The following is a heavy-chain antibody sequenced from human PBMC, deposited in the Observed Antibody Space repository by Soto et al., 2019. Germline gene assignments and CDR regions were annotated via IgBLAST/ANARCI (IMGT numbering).Heavy chain of an antibody. Sequence: QVQLVESGGGVVQPGRSLRLSCAASGFTFSNYGMHWVRQAPGKGLEWVAVISYDGSDKYYADSVKGRFTISRDDSNNTLYLQMNSLRAEDTAVYYCAKTAGYDYVWGSSGLDPWGQGALVTVSS. J-gene: IGHJ5*02. CDR2: ISYDGSDK. CDR3: AKTAGYDYVWGSSGLDP. CDR1: GFTFSNYG. D-gene: IGHD3-16*01. V-gene: IGHV3-30*18.